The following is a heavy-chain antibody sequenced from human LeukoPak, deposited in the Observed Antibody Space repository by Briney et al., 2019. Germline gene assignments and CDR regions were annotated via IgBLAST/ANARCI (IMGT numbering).Heavy chain of an antibody. CDR3: ARDVTTFLLPNAYAFDI. D-gene: IGHD2/OR15-2a*01. V-gene: IGHV3-30*14. CDR1: GFTFNRYA. CDR2: LQSDGYNK. J-gene: IGHJ3*02. Sequence: PGGSLRLSCAASGFTFNRYAMHWVRQAPGKGLEWVASLQSDGYNKQYADSVKGRFTISRDISENTLYLQMNSLRADDTALYYCARDVTTFLLPNAYAFDIWGQGTMVTASS.